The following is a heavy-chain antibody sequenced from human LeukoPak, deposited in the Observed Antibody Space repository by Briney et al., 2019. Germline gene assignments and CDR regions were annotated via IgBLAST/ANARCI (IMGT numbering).Heavy chain of an antibody. J-gene: IGHJ4*02. CDR1: GFTFSSYG. CDR3: AKDILRYCSSTSCHSIDY. D-gene: IGHD2-2*01. CDR2: IRYDGSNK. Sequence: GGSLRLSCAGSGFTFSSYGMHWVRQAPGKGLEWVAFIRYDGSNKYYADSVKGRFTISRDNSKNTLYLQMNSLRAEDTAVYYCAKDILRYCSSTSCHSIDYWGQGTLVTVSS. V-gene: IGHV3-30*02.